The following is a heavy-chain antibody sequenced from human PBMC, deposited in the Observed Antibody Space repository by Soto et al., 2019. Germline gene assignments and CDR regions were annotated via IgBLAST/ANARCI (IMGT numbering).Heavy chain of an antibody. CDR3: ARDAGYCSGGSCYEDAFDI. CDR2: ISSSSSYI. J-gene: IGHJ3*02. D-gene: IGHD2-15*01. V-gene: IGHV3-21*01. Sequence: GGSLRLSCAASGFTFSSYSRNWVRQAPGKGLEWVSSISSSSSYIYYADSVKGRFTISRDNAKNSLYLQMNSLRAEDTAVYYCARDAGYCSGGSCYEDAFDIWGQGTMVTV. CDR1: GFTFSSYS.